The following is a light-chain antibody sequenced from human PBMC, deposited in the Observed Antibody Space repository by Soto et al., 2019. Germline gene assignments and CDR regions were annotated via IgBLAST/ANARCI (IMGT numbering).Light chain of an antibody. Sequence: ENVLTQSPGTLSLSPGARATLSCRASQRVSSIHLAWYQQKPGQAPRLLIYGTSVRATGSPDRFLGSGSGTDFTLHIGRLEPEDFAVYDCQQYGGYPQFTCGPGTKVYI. CDR3: QQYGGYPQFT. J-gene: IGKJ3*01. V-gene: IGKV3-20*01. CDR2: GTS. CDR1: QRVSSIH.